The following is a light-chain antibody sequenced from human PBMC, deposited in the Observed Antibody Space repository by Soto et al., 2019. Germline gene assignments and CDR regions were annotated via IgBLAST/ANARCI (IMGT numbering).Light chain of an antibody. Sequence: QSALTQPASVSGSPGQSITISCTGTSSDVGGYNFVSWYQQHPGKAPKLIIYEVTDRPSGVSNRFSGSKSGNTASLTISGLQAEDEADYYCSSYTSSSTGVFGGGTQLTVL. CDR3: SSYTSSSTGV. J-gene: IGLJ2*01. CDR2: EVT. CDR1: SSDVGGYNF. V-gene: IGLV2-14*01.